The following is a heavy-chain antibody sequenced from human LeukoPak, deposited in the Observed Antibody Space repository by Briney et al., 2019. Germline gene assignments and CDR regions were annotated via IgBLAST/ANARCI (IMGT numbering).Heavy chain of an antibody. V-gene: IGHV3-13*01. D-gene: IGHD3-10*01. J-gene: IGHJ6*02. CDR2: IGTAGDT. CDR1: GFTFSSYD. Sequence: GGSLRLSCAASGFTFSSYDMHWVRQATGKGLEWVSAIGTAGDTYYPGSVKGRFTISRENAKNSLYLQMNSLRAGDTAVYYCARDHYYGSGSPSYGMDVCGQGTTVTVSS. CDR3: ARDHYYGSGSPSYGMDV.